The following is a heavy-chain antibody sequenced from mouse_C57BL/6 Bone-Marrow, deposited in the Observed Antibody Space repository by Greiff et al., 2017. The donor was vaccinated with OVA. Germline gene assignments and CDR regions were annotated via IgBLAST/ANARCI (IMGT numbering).Heavy chain of an antibody. Sequence: DVMLVESGGDLVKPGGSLKLSCAASGFTFSSYGMSWVRQTPDKRLEWVATISSGGSYTYYPDSVKGRFTISRDNAKNTLYLQMSSLKSEDTAMYYCARHTDITTDAMDYWGQGTSVTVSS. CDR2: ISSGGSYT. J-gene: IGHJ4*01. D-gene: IGHD1-1*01. CDR3: ARHTDITTDAMDY. CDR1: GFTFSSYG. V-gene: IGHV5-6*02.